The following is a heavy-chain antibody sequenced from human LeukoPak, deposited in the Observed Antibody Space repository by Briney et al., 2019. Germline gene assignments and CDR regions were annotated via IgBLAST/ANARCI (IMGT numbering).Heavy chain of an antibody. J-gene: IGHJ4*02. Sequence: PSETLSLTCAVYGGSFSGYYWSWIRQPPGKGLEWIGEIDHSGRTNSNASLKSRVTISVDMSKNQFSLRRSSVTAADTAVYYCARKSIVTAGRKPYDFWDQGTLVTVSP. D-gene: IGHD6-13*01. CDR3: ARKSIVTAGRKPYDF. CDR1: GGSFSGYY. V-gene: IGHV4-34*01. CDR2: IDHSGRT.